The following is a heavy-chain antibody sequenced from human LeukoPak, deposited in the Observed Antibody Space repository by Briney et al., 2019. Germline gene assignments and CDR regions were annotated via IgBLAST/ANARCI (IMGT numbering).Heavy chain of an antibody. J-gene: IGHJ4*02. CDR2: ISSSSSYT. V-gene: IGHV3-11*06. CDR3: AQARGSGSYPFGY. Sequence: GGSLRLSCAASGFTFSNYYMSWIRQAPGKGLEWVSYISSSSSYTNYADSVKGRFTISRDNAKNSLYLQMNRLRAEDTAVYYCAQARGSGSYPFGYWGQGTLVTVSS. D-gene: IGHD3-10*01. CDR1: GFTFSNYY.